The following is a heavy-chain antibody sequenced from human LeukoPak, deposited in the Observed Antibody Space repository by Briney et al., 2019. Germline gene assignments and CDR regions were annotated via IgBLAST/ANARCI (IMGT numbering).Heavy chain of an antibody. J-gene: IGHJ3*02. CDR1: GYIFTNYA. Sequence: ASVKVSCKASGYIFTNYAISWVRQAPGQGLEWMGWISTYNGNTKNAQKLQGRVTMTTDTSTSTAYMELRSLRSDDTAVYYCARDLGDDSSGFGRRDIWGQGTMVTVSS. CDR2: ISTYNGNT. CDR3: ARDLGDDSSGFGRRDI. V-gene: IGHV1-18*01. D-gene: IGHD3-22*01.